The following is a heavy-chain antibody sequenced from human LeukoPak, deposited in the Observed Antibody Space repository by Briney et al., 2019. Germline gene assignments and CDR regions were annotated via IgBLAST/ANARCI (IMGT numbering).Heavy chain of an antibody. Sequence: GGSLRLSCAASGFTFSSYWTSWVRQAPGKGLEWVANIKQDGSEKYYVDSVKGRFTISRDNAKNSLYLQMNSLRAEDTAVYYCARDLLRPGAVGATSLFDYWGQGTLVTVSS. V-gene: IGHV3-7*01. J-gene: IGHJ4*02. CDR2: IKQDGSEK. CDR1: GFTFSSYW. CDR3: ARDLLRPGAVGATSLFDY. D-gene: IGHD1-26*01.